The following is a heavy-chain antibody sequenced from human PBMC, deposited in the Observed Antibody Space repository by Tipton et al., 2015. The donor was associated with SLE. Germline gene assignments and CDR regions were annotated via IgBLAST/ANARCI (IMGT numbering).Heavy chain of an antibody. Sequence: TLSLTCSVSGGSISMDGYYWGWIRQPPGKGLEWIGSIFHYSGSTYYNPSLKSRVSISVDTSKNQFSLKLSSVTAADTAVYYCARDGLGHSSGYYEYDWGQGTLVTVSS. CDR1: GGSISMDGYY. CDR3: ARDGLGHSSGYYEYD. V-gene: IGHV4-39*07. D-gene: IGHD3-22*01. CDR2: IFHYSGST. J-gene: IGHJ4*02.